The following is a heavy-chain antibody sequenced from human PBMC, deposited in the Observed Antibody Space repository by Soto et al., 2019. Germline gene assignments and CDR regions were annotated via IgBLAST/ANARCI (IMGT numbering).Heavy chain of an antibody. Sequence: QVQLVQSGAEVKKPGASVKVSCKASGYTFNSYYIHWVRQAPGRGLEWMGIFNPSGGSTNYPQKWQGRVTLTRDTSTSTVYMELSSLRSEDTAIYYCARGGYDWYFDLWGSGTLVTVSS. CDR1: GYTFNSYY. V-gene: IGHV1-46*02. D-gene: IGHD5-18*01. CDR3: ARGGYDWYFDL. CDR2: FNPSGGST. J-gene: IGHJ2*01.